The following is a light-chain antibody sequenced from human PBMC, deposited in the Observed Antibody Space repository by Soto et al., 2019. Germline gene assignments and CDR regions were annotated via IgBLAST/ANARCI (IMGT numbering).Light chain of an antibody. CDR1: QSISSS. V-gene: IGKV3-15*01. CDR2: GTT. J-gene: IGKJ1*01. Sequence: EIVMTQSPATLSVSPGERATLSCRASQSISSSLAWYQQRPGQAPRLLIYGTTTRAAGVSSRFNGSGSGAEFTLTISSLQSEDFAFYYCQQYNNWPKTFGQGTKVDIK. CDR3: QQYNNWPKT.